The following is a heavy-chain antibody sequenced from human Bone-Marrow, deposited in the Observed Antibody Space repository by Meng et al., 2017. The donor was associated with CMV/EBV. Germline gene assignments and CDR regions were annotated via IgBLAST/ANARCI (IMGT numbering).Heavy chain of an antibody. J-gene: IGHJ6*02. CDR3: ARDSQLYYYYGMDV. Sequence: GGSLRLSCVASGFIFSNYEMNWVRQAPGKGLEWVSYISSGGRTIYDADSVKGRFTISRDNAKNSLYLQMNSLRAEDTAVYYCARDSQLYYYYGMDVWGQGTTVTGYS. D-gene: IGHD5-24*01. CDR1: GFIFSNYE. CDR2: ISSGGRTI. V-gene: IGHV3-48*03.